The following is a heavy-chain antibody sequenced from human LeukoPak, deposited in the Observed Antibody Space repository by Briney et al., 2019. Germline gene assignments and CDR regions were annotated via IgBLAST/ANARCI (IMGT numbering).Heavy chain of an antibody. CDR1: GFTVSSNY. J-gene: IGHJ4*02. CDR2: IYSGDTT. CDR3: ARLIKWSSDY. Sequence: PGGSLRLSCAASGFTVSSNYMSWVRQAPGKGLEWVSVIYSGDTTYYADSVKGRFTISRHNSRNTLYLQMNSLRTEDTVMYYCARLIKWSSDYWGQGTLVTVSS. V-gene: IGHV3-53*04. D-gene: IGHD2-15*01.